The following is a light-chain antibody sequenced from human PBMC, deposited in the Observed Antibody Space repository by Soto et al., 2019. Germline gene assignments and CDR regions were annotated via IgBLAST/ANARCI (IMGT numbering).Light chain of an antibody. J-gene: IGKJ1*01. V-gene: IGKV3-20*01. CDR1: QSVSSSY. CDR2: GAS. Sequence: EIVLTQSPVTLSLSPGERATLSCRASQSVSSSYLAWYQQKPGQAPRLLIYGASSRATGIPDRFSGSGSGTDFTLTISRLEPEDFATYYCQQYGNSPPWTFGQGTKVDIK. CDR3: QQYGNSPPWT.